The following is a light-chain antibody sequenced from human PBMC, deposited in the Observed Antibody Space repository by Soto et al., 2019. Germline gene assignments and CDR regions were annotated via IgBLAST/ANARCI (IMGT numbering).Light chain of an antibody. V-gene: IGLV1-40*01. CDR3: QSYDSSLSVVV. CDR1: SSDIGGYKF. Sequence: QSALTQPASVSGSPGQSITISCTGSSSDIGGYKFVSWYQHHAGTAPKLLIYGNSNRPSGVPDRFSGSKSGTSASLAITGLQAEDEADYYCQSYDSSLSVVVFGGGTKVTVL. J-gene: IGLJ2*01. CDR2: GNS.